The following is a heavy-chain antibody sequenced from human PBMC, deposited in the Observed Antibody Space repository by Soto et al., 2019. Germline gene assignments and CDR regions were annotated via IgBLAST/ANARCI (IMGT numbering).Heavy chain of an antibody. CDR1: GYTFIRYG. Sequence: QVQLVQSASEVMKPGASVKVSCKASGYTFIRYGINWVRQAPGQRLEWMGWISPYNDQTIYAQKLQGRVTMTAETSARTVYMQLRSLKADDTAVCYCARGGYYDNVWGKLSHYGLDVWGQGTSVTVSS. J-gene: IGHJ6*02. V-gene: IGHV1-18*01. CDR3: ARGGYYDNVWGKLSHYGLDV. D-gene: IGHD3-16*01. CDR2: ISPYNDQT.